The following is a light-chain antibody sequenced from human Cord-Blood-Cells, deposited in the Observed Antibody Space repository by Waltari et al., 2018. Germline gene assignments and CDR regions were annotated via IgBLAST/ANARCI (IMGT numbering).Light chain of an antibody. CDR1: SRDVGGYNY. V-gene: IGLV2-11*01. CDR2: DVS. Sequence: QSALTQPRPVSRSPGQSVTISCTGTSRDVGGYNYVAWYQQHPGKAPKLMIYDVSKRPSGVPDRFSGSKSGNTASLTISGLQAEDEADYYCCSYAGSYVVFGGGTKLTVL. CDR3: CSYAGSYVV. J-gene: IGLJ2*01.